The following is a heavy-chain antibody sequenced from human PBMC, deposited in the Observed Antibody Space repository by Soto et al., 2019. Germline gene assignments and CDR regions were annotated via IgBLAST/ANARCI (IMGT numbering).Heavy chain of an antibody. J-gene: IGHJ4*02. CDR3: TSDLITFFY. Sequence: GASVKVSCKTSGYTFTNYGLSWVRQAPGQGLEWMGWISAYNGNTNYAQNFQGRVTMTTDTSTSTAYMELNSLKTEDTAVYYCTSDLITFFYWGQGTLVTVSS. V-gene: IGHV1-18*01. D-gene: IGHD3-3*02. CDR1: GYTFTNYG. CDR2: ISAYNGNT.